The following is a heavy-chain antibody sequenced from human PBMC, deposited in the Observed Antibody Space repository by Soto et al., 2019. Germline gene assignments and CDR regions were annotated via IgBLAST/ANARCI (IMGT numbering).Heavy chain of an antibody. V-gene: IGHV3-33*01. CDR3: ARDGNYYDSSGTDY. Sequence: QVQLVESGGGVVQPGRSLRLSCAASGFTFSNNGMHWVRQAPGKGLEWVGVIWYDGSNKYYADSVKGRFTISRDNSKNTLYLQMNSLRAEDTAVYYCARDGNYYDSSGTDYWGQGTLVTVSS. J-gene: IGHJ4*02. CDR2: IWYDGSNK. D-gene: IGHD3-22*01. CDR1: GFTFSNNG.